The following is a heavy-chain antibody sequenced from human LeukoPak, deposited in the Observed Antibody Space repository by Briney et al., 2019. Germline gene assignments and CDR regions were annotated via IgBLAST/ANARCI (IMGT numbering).Heavy chain of an antibody. CDR2: IHYSGTT. V-gene: IGHV4-59*08. Sequence: SETLSLTSTVSGGSISNYYWSWIRQPPGQGLEWIGYIHYSGTTNYNPSLNSRVSISVDMSTNQFSLKLTSVTAADTAVYYCARHSRTYYDFDYWGQGTLVTVSS. CDR3: ARHSRTYYDFDY. J-gene: IGHJ4*02. CDR1: GGSISNYY. D-gene: IGHD1-26*01.